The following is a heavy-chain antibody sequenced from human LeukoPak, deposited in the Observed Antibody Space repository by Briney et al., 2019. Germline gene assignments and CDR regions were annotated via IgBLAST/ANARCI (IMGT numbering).Heavy chain of an antibody. D-gene: IGHD4-17*01. Sequence: PGGSLRLSCAASGFTFSNYAMSWVRQAPDKGLEWVSTISGDNTPTYYTDSVKGRFTISRDNSKNTLYLQMNSLRAEDTAVYYCARDYDYGDLWGLFDYWGQGTLVTVSS. J-gene: IGHJ4*02. V-gene: IGHV3-23*01. CDR1: GFTFSNYA. CDR2: ISGDNTPT. CDR3: ARDYDYGDLWGLFDY.